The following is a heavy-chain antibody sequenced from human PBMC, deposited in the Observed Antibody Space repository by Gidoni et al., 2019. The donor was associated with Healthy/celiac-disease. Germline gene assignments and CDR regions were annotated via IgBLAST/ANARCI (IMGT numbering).Heavy chain of an antibody. Sequence: QVQLQQWGAGLLKPSETLSLTCAVYGGSFSGYYWSWIRQPPGKGLEWIGEINHSGSTNYNPSLKSRVTISVDTSKNQFSLKLSSVTAADTAVYYCARVGVVPAANWFDPWGQGTLVTVSS. J-gene: IGHJ5*02. D-gene: IGHD2-2*01. V-gene: IGHV4-34*01. CDR2: INHSGST. CDR1: GGSFSGYY. CDR3: ARVGVVPAANWFDP.